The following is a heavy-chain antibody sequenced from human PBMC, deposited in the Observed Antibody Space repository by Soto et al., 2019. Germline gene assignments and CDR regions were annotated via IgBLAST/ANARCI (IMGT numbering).Heavy chain of an antibody. J-gene: IGHJ4*02. CDR1: GFTFNNYA. CDR3: AKLGSSSWSPHYYFDY. D-gene: IGHD2-2*01. V-gene: IGHV3-23*01. Sequence: EVQLLESGGGLVQHGGSLRLSCAASGFTFNNYAMGWVRQAPGKGLEWVSAITDSGDDTYYIDSVKGRFTISRDNSKSTLYLQMNSLRAEDTAIYYCAKLGSSSWSPHYYFDYWGQGTLVTVSS. CDR2: ITDSGDDT.